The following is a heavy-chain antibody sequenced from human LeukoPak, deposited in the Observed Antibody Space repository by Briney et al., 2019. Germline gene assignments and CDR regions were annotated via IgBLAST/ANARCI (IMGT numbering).Heavy chain of an antibody. J-gene: IGHJ4*02. V-gene: IGHV3-9*01. CDR2: ISWNSGSI. Sequence: PGRSLRLSCAASGFTFDDYAMHWVRQAPGKGLEWVSGISWNSGSIGYADSVKGRFTISRDNAKNSLYLQMNSLRAEDTALYYCARGGLLWFGEYFDYWGQETLVTVSS. CDR3: ARGGLLWFGEYFDY. CDR1: GFTFDDYA. D-gene: IGHD3-10*01.